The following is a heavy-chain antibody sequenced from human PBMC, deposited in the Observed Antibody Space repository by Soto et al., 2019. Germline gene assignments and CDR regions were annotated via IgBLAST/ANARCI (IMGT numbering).Heavy chain of an antibody. J-gene: IGHJ2*01. CDR1: GGSISSGGYY. D-gene: IGHD2-2*01. CDR3: ARTPASAATNYWYFDL. CDR2: IYYSGST. V-gene: IGHV4-31*03. Sequence: QVQLQESGPGLVKPSQTLSLTCTVSGGSISSGGYYWSSIRHHPGKGLEWIGYIYYSGSTYYNPPLTGRVTISADTSKNVFALKLSAVTAAATAVYYCARTPASAATNYWYFDLWGRGTLVTVFS.